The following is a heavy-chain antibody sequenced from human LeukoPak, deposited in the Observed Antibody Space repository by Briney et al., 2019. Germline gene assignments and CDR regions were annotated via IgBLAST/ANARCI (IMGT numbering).Heavy chain of an antibody. D-gene: IGHD3-16*01. Sequence: GESLKISCKGFGYSFTTYWIGWVRQIPGKGLEWMGAIYPGDSDTRYSPSFQGQVTISADKSISTAFLQWSSLKASDAAMYYCARRLPLQNWFDPWGQGTLVTVSS. V-gene: IGHV5-51*01. J-gene: IGHJ5*02. CDR3: ARRLPLQNWFDP. CDR1: GYSFTTYW. CDR2: IYPGDSDT.